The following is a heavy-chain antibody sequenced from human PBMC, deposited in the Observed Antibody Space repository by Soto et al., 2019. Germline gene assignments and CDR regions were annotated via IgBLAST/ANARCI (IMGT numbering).Heavy chain of an antibody. Sequence: GESLKISCKCSGYSFTSYWISWVRQMPGKGLEWMGRIDPSDSYTNYGPSFQGHVTISADKSISTAYLQWSSLKASDTAMYYCTTLDPFNGMDVWGQGTTVTVSS. V-gene: IGHV5-10-1*01. D-gene: IGHD3-3*01. CDR3: TTLDPFNGMDV. J-gene: IGHJ6*02. CDR1: GYSFTSYW. CDR2: IDPSDSYT.